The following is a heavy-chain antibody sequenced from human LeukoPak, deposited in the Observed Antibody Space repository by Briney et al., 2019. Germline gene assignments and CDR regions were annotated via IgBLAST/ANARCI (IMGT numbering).Heavy chain of an antibody. CDR2: ISRSSSDI. D-gene: IGHD1-26*01. CDR3: ARDSGRYGYYMDV. CDR1: GFTFSSHR. Sequence: GGSLRLSCAASGFTFSSHRMNWVRQAPGKGLEWVSDISRSSSDIHYADSVTGRFTISRDNAKNSVYLQMNSLRVEDTAVYYCARDSGRYGYYMDVWGNGTTVTVSS. V-gene: IGHV3-48*01. J-gene: IGHJ6*04.